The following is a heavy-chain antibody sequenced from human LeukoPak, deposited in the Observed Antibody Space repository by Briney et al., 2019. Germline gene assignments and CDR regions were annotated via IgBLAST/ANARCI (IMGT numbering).Heavy chain of an antibody. V-gene: IGHV3-53*01. J-gene: IGHJ4*02. CDR1: GFTVSSNY. Sequence: PGGSLRLSCAASGFTVSSNYMSWVRQAPGKGLEWVSVIYSGGSTYHADSVKGRFTISRDNSKNTLYLQMNSLRAEDTAVYYCAGIGRSYSSGWYVSGANIDYWGQGTLVTVSS. CDR3: AGIGRSYSSGWYVSGANIDY. CDR2: IYSGGST. D-gene: IGHD6-19*01.